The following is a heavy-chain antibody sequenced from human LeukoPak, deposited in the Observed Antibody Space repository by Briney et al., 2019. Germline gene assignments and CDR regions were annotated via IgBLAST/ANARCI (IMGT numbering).Heavy chain of an antibody. CDR3: ARDRYDYVWGSYRYSDY. CDR1: GFTFSSYG. Sequence: GGSLRLSCAASGFTFSSYGMHWVRQAPGKGLEWVSVIYSGGSTYYADSVKGRFTISRDNSKNTLYLQMNSLRAEDTAVYYCARDRYDYVWGSYRYSDYWGQGTLVTVSS. CDR2: IYSGGST. V-gene: IGHV3-66*01. J-gene: IGHJ4*02. D-gene: IGHD3-16*02.